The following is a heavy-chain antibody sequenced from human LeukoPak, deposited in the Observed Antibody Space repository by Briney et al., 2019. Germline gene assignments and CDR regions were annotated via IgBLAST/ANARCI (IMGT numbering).Heavy chain of an antibody. CDR2: MNPNSGNT. Sequence: ASVKVSCKASGYTFTSCDIYWVRQATGQWLELMGWMNPNSGNTGYAQKFQGRVTMTRNTSISTAYMELSSLRSEDTAVYYCARVGIAAAGDDLGYWGQGTLVTVSS. CDR1: GYTFTSCD. V-gene: IGHV1-8*01. CDR3: ARVGIAAAGDDLGY. D-gene: IGHD6-13*01. J-gene: IGHJ4*02.